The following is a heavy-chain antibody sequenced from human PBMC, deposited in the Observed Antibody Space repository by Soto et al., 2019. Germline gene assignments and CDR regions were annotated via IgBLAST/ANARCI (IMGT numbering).Heavy chain of an antibody. CDR3: ARIGIVAGIPQNFDL. CDR1: GFTVTGNY. J-gene: IGHJ2*01. Sequence: LRLSCAASGFTVTGNYMSWVRQAPGKGLEWVSVIHSGGNTYHSGSVRGRFTISRDNSKNTVFLQMDSLRAEDTAVYFCARIGIVAGIPQNFDLWGRGTLVTVSS. D-gene: IGHD2-15*01. V-gene: IGHV3-53*01. CDR2: IHSGGNT.